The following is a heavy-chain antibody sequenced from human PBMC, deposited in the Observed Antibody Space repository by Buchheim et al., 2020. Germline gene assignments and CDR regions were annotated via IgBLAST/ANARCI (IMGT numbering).Heavy chain of an antibody. CDR3: AGGGWDFQH. D-gene: IGHD6-19*01. CDR1: GGPISGYY. V-gene: IGHV4-59*01. J-gene: IGHJ1*01. CDR2: IYYSGST. Sequence: QVQLQESGPGLVKPSETLSLTCIVSGGPISGYYWSWIRQPPGKGLEWIGHIYYSGSTNYNPSLKSRVTISVDTSKNQFSLELTSVTAADTAVYYCAGGGWDFQHWGRGTL.